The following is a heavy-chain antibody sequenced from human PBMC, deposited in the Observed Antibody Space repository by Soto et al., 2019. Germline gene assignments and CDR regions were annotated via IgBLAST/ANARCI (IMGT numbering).Heavy chain of an antibody. Sequence: PGGSLRLSCAASGFTFSSYAMHWVRQAPGKGLEYVSAIRYDGSSTYYADSVKGRFTISRDNSKNTLYLQMNSLRAEDTAVYYCAKYGAGGYNWNVDDAFDIWGQGTMVTVSS. CDR2: IRYDGSST. V-gene: IGHV3-64*04. CDR3: AKYGAGGYNWNVDDAFDI. CDR1: GFTFSSYA. D-gene: IGHD1-1*01. J-gene: IGHJ3*02.